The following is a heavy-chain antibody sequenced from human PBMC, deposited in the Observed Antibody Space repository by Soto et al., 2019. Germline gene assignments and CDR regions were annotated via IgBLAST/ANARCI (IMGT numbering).Heavy chain of an antibody. Sequence: GGSLRLSCAASGFTFSSYAMHWVRQAPGKGLEWVAVISYDGSNKYYADSVKGRFTISRDNSKNTLYLQMNSLRAEDTAVYYCARVGWSNKYYYYGMDVWGQGTTVTVPS. CDR1: GFTFSSYA. V-gene: IGHV3-30-3*01. J-gene: IGHJ6*02. CDR3: ARVGWSNKYYYYGMDV. D-gene: IGHD6-19*01. CDR2: ISYDGSNK.